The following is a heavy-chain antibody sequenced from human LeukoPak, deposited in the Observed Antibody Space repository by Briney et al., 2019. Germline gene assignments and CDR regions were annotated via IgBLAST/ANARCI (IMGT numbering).Heavy chain of an antibody. D-gene: IGHD3-10*01. CDR1: GYTFTSYA. J-gene: IGHJ5*02. CDR2: INPTGTTT. CDR3: ARDNSVGDIAWWFDP. V-gene: IGHV1-46*01. Sequence: GASVKVSCKASGYTFTSYAISWVRQAPGQGLEWVGLINPTGTTTLYAQKFQGRVTLTRDMSTSTDYMELRSLKSEDTAVYYCARDNSVGDIAWWFDPWGQGTLVTVSS.